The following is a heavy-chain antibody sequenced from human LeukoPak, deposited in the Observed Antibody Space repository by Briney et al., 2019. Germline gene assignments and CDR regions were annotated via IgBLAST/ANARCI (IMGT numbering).Heavy chain of an antibody. J-gene: IGHJ4*02. Sequence: ASVKVSCKASGYTFTSYGISWVRQAPGQGLEWMGWISAYNGNTNYAQKFQGRVTMTRNTSISTAYMELSSLRSEDTAVYYCARVHGTAPGDYWGQGTLVTVSS. V-gene: IGHV1-18*01. D-gene: IGHD1-1*01. CDR2: ISAYNGNT. CDR3: ARVHGTAPGDY. CDR1: GYTFTSYG.